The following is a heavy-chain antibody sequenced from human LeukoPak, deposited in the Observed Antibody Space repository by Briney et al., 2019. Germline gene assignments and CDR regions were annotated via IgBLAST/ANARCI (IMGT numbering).Heavy chain of an antibody. V-gene: IGHV3-23*01. CDR1: GFTFSSYA. CDR2: ISGSGGST. J-gene: IGHJ4*02. CDR3: AKLSEWQWLLLDYFDY. D-gene: IGHD5-12*01. Sequence: PGGSLRLSCAASGFTFSSYAMSWVRQAPGKGLEWVSAISGSGGSTYYADSVKGRFTISRDNSKNTLYLQMNSLRAEDTAVYYCAKLSEWQWLLLDYFDYWGQGTLVTVSS.